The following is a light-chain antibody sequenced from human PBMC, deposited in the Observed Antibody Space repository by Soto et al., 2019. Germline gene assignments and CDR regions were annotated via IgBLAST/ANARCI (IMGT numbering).Light chain of an antibody. CDR1: SSNIASNT. CDR3: AAWDDSLNGRV. Sequence: QSVLTQPPSASGTPGQRVTLSCSGSSSNIASNTVNWYQQLPGTAPKLLIYRNDQRPSGVPDRFSGSKSGTSASLAISGLQSEDEADYYCAAWDDSLNGRVFGTGTKLTVL. J-gene: IGLJ1*01. V-gene: IGLV1-44*01. CDR2: RND.